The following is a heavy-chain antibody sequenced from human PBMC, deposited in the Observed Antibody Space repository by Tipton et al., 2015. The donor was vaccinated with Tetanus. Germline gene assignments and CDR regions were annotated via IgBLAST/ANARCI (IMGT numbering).Heavy chain of an antibody. J-gene: IGHJ4*02. D-gene: IGHD4-17*01. CDR1: WDSISSHKW. CDR2: IYQTGST. Sequence: TLSLTCDVSWDSISSHKWWSWVRQPPGKGLEWIGEIYQTGSTNYNPSFQSRVSMSVDKSKDQFSQELTSVTAADTAVYYCARVLPVNRAGWGQGTLVTVSS. CDR3: ARVLPVNRAG. V-gene: IGHV4-4*02.